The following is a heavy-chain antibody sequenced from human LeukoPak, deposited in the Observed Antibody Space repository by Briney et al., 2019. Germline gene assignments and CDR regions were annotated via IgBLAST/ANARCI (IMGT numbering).Heavy chain of an antibody. CDR2: IYTSGST. J-gene: IGHJ4*02. D-gene: IGHD3-22*01. CDR3: ARDRYYDSSGPPD. V-gene: IGHV4-61*02. CDR1: GGSISSGSYY. Sequence: SETLSLTCTVSGGSISSGSYYWSWIRQPAGKGLEWIGRIYTSGSTNYNPSLRSRVTISVDTSKNQFSLKLSSVTAADTAVYYCARDRYYDSSGPPDWGQGTLVIVSS.